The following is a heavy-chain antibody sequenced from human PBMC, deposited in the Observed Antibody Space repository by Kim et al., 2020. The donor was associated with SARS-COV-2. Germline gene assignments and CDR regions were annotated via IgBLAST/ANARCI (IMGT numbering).Heavy chain of an antibody. CDR1: GFTFSDYA. CDR3: ARAKSRGVISPFDH. Sequence: GGSLRLSCAASGFTFSDYALHWVRQAPGKGLNWVAVISYDGTNKFYADSVKGRFTASRDNSKNTLFLQLNSPKVEDTAVYYCARAKSRGVISPFDHWGLGALVTVSS. D-gene: IGHD3-10*01. V-gene: IGHV3-30-3*01. J-gene: IGHJ4*02. CDR2: ISYDGTNK.